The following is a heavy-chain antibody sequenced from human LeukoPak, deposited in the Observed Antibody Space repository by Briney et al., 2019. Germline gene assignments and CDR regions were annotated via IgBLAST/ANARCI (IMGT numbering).Heavy chain of an antibody. Sequence: ASVKVSCKASGYTLTSYGISWVRQAPGQGLEWMGWISAYNGNTNYAQKFQDRVFMTADTYTGTAYMELRSLRPDDTAVYYCARDDSMIRGAYYYYGLDVWGQGTTVTVSS. CDR2: ISAYNGNT. J-gene: IGHJ6*02. V-gene: IGHV1-18*01. CDR3: ARDDSMIRGAYYYYGLDV. D-gene: IGHD3-10*01. CDR1: GYTLTSYG.